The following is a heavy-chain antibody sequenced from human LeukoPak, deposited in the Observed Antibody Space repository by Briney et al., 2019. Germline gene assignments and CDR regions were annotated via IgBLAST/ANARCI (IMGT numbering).Heavy chain of an antibody. D-gene: IGHD5-24*01. CDR2: IIPIVGIA. CDR1: GGTFSSYA. Sequence: GASVKVSCKASGGTFSSYAISWVRQAPGQGLEWMGTIIPIVGIANYAQKFQGRVTITADKFTGTAYMELSSLRSEDTAVYYCARDGEMATIYFDYWGQGTLVTVSS. J-gene: IGHJ4*02. V-gene: IGHV1-69*04. CDR3: ARDGEMATIYFDY.